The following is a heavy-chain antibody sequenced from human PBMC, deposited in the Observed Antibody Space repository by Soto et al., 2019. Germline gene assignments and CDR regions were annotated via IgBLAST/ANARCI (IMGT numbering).Heavy chain of an antibody. Sequence: PWETLSLTCSVSVVSINTPGYYCNWIRQHPWGGLEWIGYIYYSGSTYYNPSLQSRVTISLDTSQNHFSLKLTSVTAADTAVYFCAGGGPFYFGSGTYSTTYLFQFWGQATRFTVS. V-gene: IGHV4-31*03. CDR2: IYYSGST. D-gene: IGHD3-10*01. CDR1: VVSINTPGYY. CDR3: AGGGPFYFGSGTYSTTYLFQF. J-gene: IGHJ4*02.